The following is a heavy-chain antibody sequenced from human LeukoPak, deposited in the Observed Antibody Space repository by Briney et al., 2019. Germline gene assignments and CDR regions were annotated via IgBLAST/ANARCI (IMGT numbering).Heavy chain of an antibody. J-gene: IGHJ4*02. Sequence: GESLKISCKGSGYSFTSYWIGWVRQMPGKGLEWMGIIYPGDSDTRYSPSFQGQVTISADKSISTAYLQWSSLKASDTAMYYCARRPGDYYDSSGYVDYWGQGTLVTVSS. CDR2: IYPGDSDT. CDR3: ARRPGDYYDSSGYVDY. D-gene: IGHD3-22*01. V-gene: IGHV5-51*01. CDR1: GYSFTSYW.